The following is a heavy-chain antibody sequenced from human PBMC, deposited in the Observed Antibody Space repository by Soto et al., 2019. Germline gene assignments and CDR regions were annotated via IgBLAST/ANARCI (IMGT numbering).Heavy chain of an antibody. D-gene: IGHD3-22*01. CDR3: AKTYYYDSSGYYPGTFDY. CDR2: IIPIFGTA. V-gene: IGHV1-69*01. Sequence: QVQLVQSGAEVKKPGSSVKVSCKASGGTFSSYAISWVRQAPGQGLEWMGGIIPIFGTANYAQKFQGRVTITADESTSTAYMELSSLRSEDTAVYYCAKTYYYDSSGYYPGTFDYWGQGTLVTVSS. CDR1: GGTFSSYA. J-gene: IGHJ4*02.